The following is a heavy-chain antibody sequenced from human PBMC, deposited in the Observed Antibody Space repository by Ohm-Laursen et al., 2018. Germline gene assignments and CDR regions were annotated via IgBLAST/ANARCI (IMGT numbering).Heavy chain of an antibody. CDR3: ATPGGYYYDSSVDFDY. V-gene: IGHV3-23*01. CDR1: GFTFSDYY. CDR2: ISGSAHST. D-gene: IGHD3-22*01. J-gene: IGHJ4*02. Sequence: GQTLSLTCAASGFTFSDYYMIWIRQAPGKGLEWVSAISGSAHSTYYADSVKGRFTISRDNSRNTLYLQMNSLRAEDTAVYYCATPGGYYYDSSVDFDYWGQGTLVTVSS.